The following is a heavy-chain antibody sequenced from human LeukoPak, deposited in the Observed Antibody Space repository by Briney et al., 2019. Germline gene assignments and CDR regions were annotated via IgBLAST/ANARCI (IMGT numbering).Heavy chain of an antibody. D-gene: IGHD1-26*01. J-gene: IGHJ4*02. V-gene: IGHV4-59*12. CDR3: ARLSLGATEAYYFDY. CDR1: GGSISSYY. Sequence: PSETLSLTCTVSGGSISSYYWSWIRQPPGKGLEWIGYIYYSGSTNYNPSLKSRVTISVDTSKNQFSLKLSSVTAADTAVYYCARLSLGATEAYYFDYWGQGTLVTVSS. CDR2: IYYSGST.